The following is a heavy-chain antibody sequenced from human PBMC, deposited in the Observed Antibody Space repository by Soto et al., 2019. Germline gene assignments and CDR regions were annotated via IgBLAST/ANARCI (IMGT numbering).Heavy chain of an antibody. CDR3: VRDESTAAEGPYYYYAMDV. CDR2: IWYDGSNK. J-gene: IGHJ6*02. D-gene: IGHD6-13*01. V-gene: IGHV3-33*01. Sequence: QVQLVESGGGVVQPGRSLRLSCAASGFTFSRFGIHWVRQAPGKGLEWVAVIWYDGSNKYYADSVKGRFTISRDNSKNMVYLQMNSLRAEDTAMYSCVRDESTAAEGPYYYYAMDVWGQGTTVTVSS. CDR1: GFTFSRFG.